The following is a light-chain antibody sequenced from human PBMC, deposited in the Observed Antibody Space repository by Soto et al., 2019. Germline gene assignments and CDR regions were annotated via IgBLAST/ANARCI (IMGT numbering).Light chain of an antibody. CDR1: QGIRSW. J-gene: IGKJ5*01. V-gene: IGKV1-12*01. Sequence: IQVTQSPCAVSASVGDRVTINCRASQGIRSWLAWDQQKPGKAPKLLSYAASSLQRGVPSRFSGSGSGTDCTLTISSRQPEDVATYYCQQANRFPSTVGQGTRLEIK. CDR3: QQANRFPST. CDR2: AAS.